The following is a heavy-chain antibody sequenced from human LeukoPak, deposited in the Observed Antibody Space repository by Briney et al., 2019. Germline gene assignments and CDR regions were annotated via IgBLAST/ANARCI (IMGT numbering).Heavy chain of an antibody. Sequence: SETLSLTCAVYGGSFSGYYWGWIRQPPGKGLEWIGSIYYSGSTYYNPSLKSRVTISVDTSKNQFSLKLSSVTAADTAVYYCARKITFGGVIVKGRWFDPWGQGTLVTVSS. CDR3: ARKITFGGVIVKGRWFDP. D-gene: IGHD3-16*02. CDR1: GGSFSGYY. V-gene: IGHV4-34*01. J-gene: IGHJ5*02. CDR2: IYYSGST.